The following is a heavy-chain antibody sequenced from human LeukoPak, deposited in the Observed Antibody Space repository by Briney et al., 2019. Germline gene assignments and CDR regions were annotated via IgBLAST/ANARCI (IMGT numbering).Heavy chain of an antibody. CDR2: VIPHSGTA. Sequence: SVKVSCKASGGAFTRAAVSWVRQAPGQGLEWMGGVIPHSGTADYAQKFQGRVTLTADESTSTAYMALNSLTSEDTAVYYCATPRMNYYGSGSHYSYYYVDVWGSGTAVTVSS. D-gene: IGHD3-10*01. CDR3: ATPRMNYYGSGSHYSYYYVDV. CDR1: GGAFTRAA. V-gene: IGHV1-69*13. J-gene: IGHJ6*03.